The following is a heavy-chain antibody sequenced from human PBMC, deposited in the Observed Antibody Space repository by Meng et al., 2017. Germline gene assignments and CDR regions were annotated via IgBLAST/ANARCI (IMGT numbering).Heavy chain of an antibody. Sequence: QVEVVRVGAEVKKPGSSVKVPCKASGGTFSSYAIIWVRQAPGQGLEWMGGIIPIFGTANYAQKFQGRVTITADKSTSTAYMELSSLRSEDTAVYYCARDGVGATEGYFDYWGQGTLVTVSS. D-gene: IGHD1-26*01. CDR1: GGTFSSYA. CDR3: ARDGVGATEGYFDY. V-gene: IGHV1-69*06. CDR2: IIPIFGTA. J-gene: IGHJ4*02.